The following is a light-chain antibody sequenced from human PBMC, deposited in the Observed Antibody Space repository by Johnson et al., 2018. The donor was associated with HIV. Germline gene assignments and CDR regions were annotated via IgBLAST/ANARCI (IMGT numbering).Light chain of an antibody. CDR2: ENH. CDR1: SANIENNY. CDR3: GGWDASLSPHYA. J-gene: IGLJ1*01. Sequence: QFVLTQPPSVSAASGQRVDISCSGGSANIENNYVSWYQQLPGTAPRLLVYENHRRPSGIPDRFSGSKSGTSATLDITGLQTGDEADYNCGGWDASLSPHYAFGTGT. V-gene: IGLV1-51*02.